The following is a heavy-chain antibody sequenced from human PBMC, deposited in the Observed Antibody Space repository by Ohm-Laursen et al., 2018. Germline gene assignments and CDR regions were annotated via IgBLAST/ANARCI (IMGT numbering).Heavy chain of an antibody. CDR2: ISWNSGSI. CDR3: AKDSSGGYYGMHV. CDR1: GFTFDDYA. V-gene: IGHV3-9*01. Sequence: SLRLSCAATGFTFDDYAMHWVRQAPGKGLEWVSGISWNSGSIGYADSVKGRFTISRDNAKNSLYLQMNSLRAEDTALYYCAKDSSGGYYGMHVWGQGTTVTVSS. D-gene: IGHD3-10*01. J-gene: IGHJ6*02.